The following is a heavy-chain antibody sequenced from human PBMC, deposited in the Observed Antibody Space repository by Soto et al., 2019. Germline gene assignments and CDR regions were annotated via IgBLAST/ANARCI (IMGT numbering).Heavy chain of an antibody. D-gene: IGHD3-10*01. CDR2: IKQDGSEK. CDR1: VFTFSSYW. J-gene: IGHJ6*04. Sequence: PGESPKISCAASVFTFSSYWMSRVPQAAGKGLEWVANIKQDGSEKYYVDSVKGRFTISRDNAKNSLYLQMNSLRAEDTAVYYCARDLNYYGSFWGKGTTVTVSS. V-gene: IGHV3-7*01. CDR3: ARDLNYYGSF.